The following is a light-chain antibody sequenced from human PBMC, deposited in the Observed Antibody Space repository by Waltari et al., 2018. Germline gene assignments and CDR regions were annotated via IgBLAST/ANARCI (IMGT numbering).Light chain of an antibody. CDR3: LQYDSYPRT. CDR2: GAS. J-gene: IGKJ1*01. CDR1: QGIRNS. V-gene: IGKV1-16*01. Sequence: DIQMTQSPSSLSAFVGDRVTISCRASQGIRNSVDWFQQKPGKAPKALMYGASTLHSGVPSRFSGSGFGTDFTLTISGLQPEDLATYYYLQYDSYPRTFGQGTKVEIK.